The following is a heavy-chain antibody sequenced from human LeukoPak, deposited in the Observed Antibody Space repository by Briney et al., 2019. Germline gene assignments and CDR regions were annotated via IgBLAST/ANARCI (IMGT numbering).Heavy chain of an antibody. CDR1: GGSFSGYY. Sequence: PSETLSLTCAVYGGSFSGYYWGWIRQPPGKGLEWIGSIYYSGSTYYNPSLKSRVTISADTSKNQFSLKLSSVTAADTAVYYCARHSDRGFSSGWYANYFDYWGQGTLVTVSS. D-gene: IGHD6-19*01. CDR3: ARHSDRGFSSGWYANYFDY. V-gene: IGHV4-39*01. CDR2: IYYSGST. J-gene: IGHJ4*02.